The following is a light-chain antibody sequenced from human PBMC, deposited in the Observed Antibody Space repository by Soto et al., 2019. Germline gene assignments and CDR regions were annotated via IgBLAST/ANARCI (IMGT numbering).Light chain of an antibody. V-gene: IGKV3-15*01. J-gene: IGKJ5*01. CDR2: AAS. CDR3: QQYNNWPPIT. Sequence: VVMTHSPSTLSVSPLERASLSFMASQSVRTNLAWYRQKPGQAPRLLIYAASTRATGIPARFSGSGSGTEFTLTISSLQSEDFAVYYCQQYNNWPPITFGQGTRLEIK. CDR1: QSVRTN.